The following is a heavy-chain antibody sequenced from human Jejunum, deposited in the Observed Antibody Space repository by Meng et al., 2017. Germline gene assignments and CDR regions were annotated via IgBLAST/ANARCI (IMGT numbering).Heavy chain of an antibody. V-gene: IGHV3-23*01. D-gene: IGHD3-22*01. CDR2: ISSSGGNT. Sequence: GGSLTLSCTASGFSFSDYGRSWVRHAPGKGLGWVGRISSSGGNTNYADSVKGRFTISRDNSKNTLYLQMNSLRDEDTAVYFCAKRGGTYFYDSSGYEYDHWGQGTLVTVSS. CDR3: AKRGGTYFYDSSGYEYDH. J-gene: IGHJ4*02. CDR1: GFSFSDYG.